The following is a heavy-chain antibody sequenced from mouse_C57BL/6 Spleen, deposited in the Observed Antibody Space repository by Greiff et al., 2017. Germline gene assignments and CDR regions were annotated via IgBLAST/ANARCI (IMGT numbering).Heavy chain of an antibody. Sequence: EVMLVESGGDLVKPGGSLKLSCAASGFTFSSYGMSWVRQTPDKRLAWVATISSGGSYTYYPDSVKGRFTISRDNAKNTLYLKMSSLKSDDTAMYYCALGGSYYFDYWGQGTTLTVSS. V-gene: IGHV5-6*02. CDR1: GFTFSSYG. D-gene: IGHD1-1*02. CDR2: ISSGGSYT. J-gene: IGHJ2*01. CDR3: ALGGSYYFDY.